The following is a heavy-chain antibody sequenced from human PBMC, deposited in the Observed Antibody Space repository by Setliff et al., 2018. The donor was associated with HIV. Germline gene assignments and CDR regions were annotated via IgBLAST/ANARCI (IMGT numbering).Heavy chain of an antibody. J-gene: IGHJ4*02. CDR2: IYYSWST. V-gene: IGHV4-39*07. CDR1: GGSISSSSYY. Sequence: SETLSLTCTVSGGSISSSSYYWGWIRQPSGKELEWIGSIYYSWSTYYNPSLKSRVTISVDTSKNQFSLKLSSVTAADTAVYYCATYNWNFIVGYWGQGTLVTVSS. D-gene: IGHD1-7*01. CDR3: ATYNWNFIVGY.